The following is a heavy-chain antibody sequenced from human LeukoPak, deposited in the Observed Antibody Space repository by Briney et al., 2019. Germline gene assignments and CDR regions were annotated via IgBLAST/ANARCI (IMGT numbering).Heavy chain of an antibody. CDR3: ARCFGEPVGPTKFVWFDP. V-gene: IGHV4-39*01. CDR2: IYYSGST. D-gene: IGHD3-10*01. J-gene: IGHJ5*02. CDR1: GGSISSSYYY. Sequence: ASETLSLTCTVSGGSISSSYYYWGWIRQPPGKGLEWIGSIYYSGSTYYNPSLKSRVTISVDTSKNQFSLKLSSVTAADTAVYYCARCFGEPVGPTKFVWFDPWGQGTLVTVSS.